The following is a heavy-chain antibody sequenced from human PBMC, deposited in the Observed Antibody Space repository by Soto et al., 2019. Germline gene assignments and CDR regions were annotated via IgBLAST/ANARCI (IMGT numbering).Heavy chain of an antibody. Sequence: QVQLVQSGAEVKKPGASVKVSCKASGYTFTGYYMHWVRQAPGQGLEWMGWINPNSGGTNYAQKFQGRVTITADKSTSTAYMELSSLRSEDTAVYYCARASLIRGYSYRYLNYWGQGTLVTVSS. J-gene: IGHJ4*02. CDR1: GYTFTGYY. CDR3: ARASLIRGYSYRYLNY. D-gene: IGHD5-18*01. CDR2: INPNSGGT. V-gene: IGHV1-2*02.